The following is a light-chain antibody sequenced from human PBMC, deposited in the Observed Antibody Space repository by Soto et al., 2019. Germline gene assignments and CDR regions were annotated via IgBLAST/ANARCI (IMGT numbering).Light chain of an antibody. V-gene: IGKV3-20*01. CDR1: QSVSSNF. CDR3: QQYGSSGT. CDR2: DAS. Sequence: IVLTQSPGTLSLSPGERTTLSCRASQSVSSNFLDWYQQKPGQAPRLLIYDASNRATGIPARFSGSGSGTDFTLTISRLEPEDFAVYYCQQYGSSGTFGQGTKVDI. J-gene: IGKJ1*01.